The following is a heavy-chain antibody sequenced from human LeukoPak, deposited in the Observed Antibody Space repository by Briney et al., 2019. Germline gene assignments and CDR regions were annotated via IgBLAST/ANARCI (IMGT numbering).Heavy chain of an antibody. CDR2: ISSSSSYI. Sequence: GGSLRLSCAASGFTFSSYAMSWVRQAPGKGLEWVSSISSSSSYIYYADSVKGRFTISRDNSKNTLYLQMSSLKAEDTAVYYCAKGKEIAATGTGPFDYWGQGTLVTVSS. CDR3: AKGKEIAATGTGPFDY. J-gene: IGHJ4*02. CDR1: GFTFSSYA. V-gene: IGHV3-23*01. D-gene: IGHD6-13*01.